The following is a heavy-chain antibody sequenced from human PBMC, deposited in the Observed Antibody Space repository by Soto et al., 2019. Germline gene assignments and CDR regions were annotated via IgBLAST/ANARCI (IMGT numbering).Heavy chain of an antibody. CDR2: IYYSGSI. Sequence: QLQLQESGPGLVKPSETLSLTCSFSGGSISSSSYYWGWIRQPPGKGLEWIGSIYYSGSIYYNPSLKSRVTISVDTSKNQFSLKLSSVTAAETAVYYCARQSSGWYNWFDPWGQGTLVTVSS. CDR3: ARQSSGWYNWFDP. D-gene: IGHD6-19*01. J-gene: IGHJ5*02. CDR1: GGSISSSSYY. V-gene: IGHV4-39*01.